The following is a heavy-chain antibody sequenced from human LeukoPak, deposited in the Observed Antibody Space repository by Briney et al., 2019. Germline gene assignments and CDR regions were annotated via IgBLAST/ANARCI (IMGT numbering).Heavy chain of an antibody. CDR2: IRYDGSNK. CDR3: AKEGCSGGGCYHDAFDI. D-gene: IGHD2-15*01. CDR1: GFTFSSYG. Sequence: GGSLRLSCAASGFTFSSYGMHWVRQAPGKGLEWVAFIRYDGSNKYYADSVKGRFTISRDNSKNTLYLQMNSLRAEGTAVYYCAKEGCSGGGCYHDAFDIWGQGTMVTVSS. J-gene: IGHJ3*02. V-gene: IGHV3-30*02.